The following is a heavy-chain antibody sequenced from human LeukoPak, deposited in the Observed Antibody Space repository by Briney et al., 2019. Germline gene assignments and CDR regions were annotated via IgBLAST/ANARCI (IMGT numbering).Heavy chain of an antibody. V-gene: IGHV3-9*01. D-gene: IGHD3-10*01. CDR2: ISWNSGSI. Sequence: PGRSLRLSCAASGFTFDDYAMHWVRHAPGKGLEWVSGISWNSGSIGYADSVKGRFTISRDNAKNSLYLQMNSLRAEDTALYYCAKDKDEESFGGSFFDLWGRGTLVTVSS. J-gene: IGHJ2*01. CDR3: AKDKDEESFGGSFFDL. CDR1: GFTFDDYA.